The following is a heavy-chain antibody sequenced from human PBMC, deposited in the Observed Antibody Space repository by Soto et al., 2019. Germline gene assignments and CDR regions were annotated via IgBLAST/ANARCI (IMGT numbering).Heavy chain of an antibody. CDR1: GFTFSDYY. D-gene: IGHD6-13*01. CDR3: ARDRAYSSTRWDFEL. J-gene: IGHJ2*01. V-gene: IGHV3-11*05. Sequence: QVHLVESGGGLVKPGGSLRLSCAASGFTFSDYYMSWIRQAPGKGLEWVSYISSGGSYTNYADSVKGRFTISRDNAKNSLYLQMTSLRAEDTAVDYCARDRAYSSTRWDFELWGRGTLVTVSS. CDR2: ISSGGSYT.